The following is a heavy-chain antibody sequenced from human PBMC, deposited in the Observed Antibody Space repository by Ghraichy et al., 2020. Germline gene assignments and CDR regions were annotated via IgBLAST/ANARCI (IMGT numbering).Heavy chain of an antibody. CDR3: AKVMEEQWLAQFDY. CDR2: IKHDGTNK. J-gene: IGHJ4*02. D-gene: IGHD6-19*01. V-gene: IGHV3-30*02. Sequence: GESLNISCAASGFTFNRFGMHWFRQAPGKGLEWVAFIKHDGTNKYYTDSVKGRFTISRDDSKNTLYLQMSSLRSGDTAVYYCAKVMEEQWLAQFDYWGQGSLVTVSS. CDR1: GFTFNRFG.